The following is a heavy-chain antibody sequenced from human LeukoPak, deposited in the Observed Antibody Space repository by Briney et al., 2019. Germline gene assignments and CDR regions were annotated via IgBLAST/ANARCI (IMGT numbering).Heavy chain of an antibody. V-gene: IGHV3-23*01. Sequence: GVSLRLSCAASGFTCRSYGMKWVRQAPGKGLEWVSGFSCSGATTYYTDSMKGRFTISRDNSKNTPYMQINSLRAKHTAVYYCAKDLRANIVAGTDYWGRGTLVTVSS. CDR2: FSCSGATT. CDR3: AKDLRANIVAGTDY. D-gene: IGHD5-12*01. J-gene: IGHJ4*02. CDR1: GFTCRSYG.